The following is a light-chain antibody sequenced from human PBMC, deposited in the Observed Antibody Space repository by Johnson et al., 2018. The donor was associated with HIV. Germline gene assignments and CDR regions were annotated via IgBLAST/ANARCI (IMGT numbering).Light chain of an antibody. CDR1: SSNIGNNY. J-gene: IGLJ1*01. CDR3: GTWDSSLSAFYYV. Sequence: QSVLTQPPSVSAAPGQKVTISCSGSSSNIGNNYVSWYQQLTGTAPKLLIYENNKRPSGIPDRFSGSKSGTSATLGITGLQTGDEADYYCGTWDSSLSAFYYVFGTGTKVTVL. V-gene: IGLV1-51*02. CDR2: ENN.